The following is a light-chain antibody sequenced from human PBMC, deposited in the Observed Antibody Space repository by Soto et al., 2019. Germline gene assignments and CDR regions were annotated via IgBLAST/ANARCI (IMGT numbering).Light chain of an antibody. CDR3: QQSYSTPWT. Sequence: DIGVTKSTSSLSACGGDRVTITCRASQSISSYLNWYQQKPGKAPKLLIYAASSLQSGVPSRFSGSGSGTDFTLTISSLQPEDFATYYCQQSYSTPWTFGQGTKVDIK. CDR2: AAS. CDR1: QSISSY. V-gene: IGKV1-39*01. J-gene: IGKJ1*01.